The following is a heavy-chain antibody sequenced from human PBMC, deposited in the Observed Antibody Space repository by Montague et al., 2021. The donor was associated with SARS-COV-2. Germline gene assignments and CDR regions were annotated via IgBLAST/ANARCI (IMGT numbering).Heavy chain of an antibody. D-gene: IGHD3-22*01. CDR1: GGSMRDYY. J-gene: IGHJ4*02. V-gene: IGHV4-59*01. Sequence: TLSLTCTVSGGSMRDYYWSWIRQPPGEGLEWIGYIYYSGSTDYXPSLNSRVTLSLDTSKNQFSLNLRSVTAADTAFYYCARVHYYTGYVDSWGQGTLVSVSS. CDR2: IYYSGST. CDR3: ARVHYYTGYVDS.